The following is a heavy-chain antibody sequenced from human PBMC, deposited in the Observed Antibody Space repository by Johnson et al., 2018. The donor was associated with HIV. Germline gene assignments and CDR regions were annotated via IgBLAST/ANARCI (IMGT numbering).Heavy chain of an antibody. V-gene: IGHV3-7*05. Sequence: EVQLVESGGGLVQPGGSLRLSCAASGFTFSTSWMSWVRQAPGKGPGWVANINQDGVEKYYVDSVKGRFTISRDNATNSLFLQMNIVRDEDTAVYYCVRGGAVAPSSGFDIWGQGTKVTVSS. J-gene: IGHJ3*02. CDR3: VRGGAVAPSSGFDI. D-gene: IGHD6-19*01. CDR1: GFTFSTSW. CDR2: INQDGVEK.